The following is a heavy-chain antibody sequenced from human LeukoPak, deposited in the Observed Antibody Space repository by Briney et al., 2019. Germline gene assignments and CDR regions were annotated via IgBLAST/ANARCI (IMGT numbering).Heavy chain of an antibody. J-gene: IGHJ2*01. CDR3: AGGQGWHFDL. V-gene: IGHV3-7*01. CDR2: IKHDGTEE. Sequence: GGSLRLSCLGSGFNFRYFWMSWFRQAPGKGLEWVADIKHDGTEEHYVASVKGRFTISRDNAKLYLQMNSLRAEDTAMYYCAGGQGWHFDLWGRGTLITVSS. D-gene: IGHD2-15*01. CDR1: GFNFRYFW.